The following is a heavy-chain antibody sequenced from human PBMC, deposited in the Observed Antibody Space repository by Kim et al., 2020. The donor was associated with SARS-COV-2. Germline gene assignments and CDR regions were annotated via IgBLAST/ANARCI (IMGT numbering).Heavy chain of an antibody. CDR3: VKDLLF. CDR2: ISTDGGTT. J-gene: IGHJ4*02. Sequence: GGSLRLSCAASGFKFDDYPMHWVRQPPRKGLQWVALISTDGGTTSYADSVKGRFTISRDNNKKSLYLQMNSLTTEDTALYYCVKDLLFGGQGTLVTASS. V-gene: IGHV3-43*01. CDR1: GFKFDDYP. D-gene: IGHD3-3*01.